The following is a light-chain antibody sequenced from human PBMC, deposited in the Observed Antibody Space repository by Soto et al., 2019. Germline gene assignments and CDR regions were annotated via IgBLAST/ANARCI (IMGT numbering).Light chain of an antibody. CDR1: SSDVGGYNY. J-gene: IGLJ2*01. Sequence: QFALTQPRSVSGSPGQSVTFSCTGTSSDVGGYNYVSWYQQHPGKAPKLMIYDVSKRPSGVPDRFSGSKSGDTASLTISGLQAEDEADYHCCSYAGSYTWVFGGGTKLTVL. CDR3: CSYAGSYTWV. V-gene: IGLV2-11*01. CDR2: DVS.